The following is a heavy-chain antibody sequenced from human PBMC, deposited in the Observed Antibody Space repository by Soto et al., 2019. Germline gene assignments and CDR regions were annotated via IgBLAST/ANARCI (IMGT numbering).Heavy chain of an antibody. CDR3: ARLPYYYDNSDYSPGXFDS. CDR1: GGSISSSSYY. CDR2: LYYSGST. D-gene: IGHD3-22*01. V-gene: IGHV4-39*01. J-gene: IGHJ3*02. Sequence: SETLSLTCTVSGGSISSSSYYWGWIRQPPGKGLEWIGNLYYSGSTYYNPSLKSRVTISGDTSKNQFSLKLSSVTAADTAVYYCARLPYYYDNSDYSPGXFDSWGQGTMVTVSS.